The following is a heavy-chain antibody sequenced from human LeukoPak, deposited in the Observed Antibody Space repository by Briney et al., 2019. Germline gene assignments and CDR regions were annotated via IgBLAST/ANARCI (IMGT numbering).Heavy chain of an antibody. V-gene: IGHV1-69*05. CDR2: IIPIFGTA. Sequence: GASVKVSCKASGYTFTGYYMHWVRQAPGQGLEWMGGIIPIFGTANYAQKFQGRVTITTDESTSTAYMELSSLRSEDTAVYYCARGFPGNSEVVDIWGQGTMVTVSA. CDR1: GYTFTGYY. J-gene: IGHJ3*02. D-gene: IGHD4-23*01. CDR3: ARGFPGNSEVVDI.